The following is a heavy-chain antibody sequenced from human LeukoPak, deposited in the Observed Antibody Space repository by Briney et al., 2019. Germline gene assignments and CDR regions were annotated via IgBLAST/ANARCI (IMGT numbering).Heavy chain of an antibody. CDR1: GFTFSNAW. Sequence: GGSLRLSCAASGFTFSNAWMSWVRQAPGKGLEWVGRIKSKTDGGTTDYAAPVKGRFTISRDDSKNTLYLQMNSLKTEDTAVYYCTTGPQWGSIAALTAYWGQGTLVTVSS. CDR2: IKSKTDGGTT. CDR3: TTGPQWGSIAALTAY. V-gene: IGHV3-15*01. D-gene: IGHD6-6*01. J-gene: IGHJ4*02.